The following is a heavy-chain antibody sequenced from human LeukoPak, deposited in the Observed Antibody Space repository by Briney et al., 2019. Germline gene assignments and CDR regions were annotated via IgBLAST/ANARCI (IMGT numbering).Heavy chain of an antibody. J-gene: IGHJ6*03. CDR3: AKSGYDSSGYYPLYYYYYMDV. Sequence: GGSLRLSCAASGFNFDDYAMTWVRQAPGKGLEWVSGINWNGGGRGYADSVKGRFTISRDNAKNSLYLQMNSLRAEDTALYYCAKSGYDSSGYYPLYYYYYMDVWGKGTTVTISS. CDR2: INWNGGGR. V-gene: IGHV3-20*04. D-gene: IGHD3-22*01. CDR1: GFNFDDYA.